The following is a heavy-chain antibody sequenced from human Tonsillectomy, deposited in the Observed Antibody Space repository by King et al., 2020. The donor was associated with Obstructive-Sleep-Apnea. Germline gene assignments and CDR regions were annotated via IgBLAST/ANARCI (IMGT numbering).Heavy chain of an antibody. CDR1: GYSFTSYW. D-gene: IGHD2-2*01. CDR2: IDPSDSYT. J-gene: IGHJ6*02. CDR3: ARRGCSSTSCSKGRGMDV. V-gene: IGHV5-10-1*03. Sequence: VQLVQSGAEVKKPGESLRISCKGSGYSFTSYWITWVRQMPGKGLEWMGRIDPSDSYTNYSPSFQGHVTISADNSITTAYLQWSSLKASDTPMYYCARRGCSSTSCSKGRGMDVWGQGTTVTVSS.